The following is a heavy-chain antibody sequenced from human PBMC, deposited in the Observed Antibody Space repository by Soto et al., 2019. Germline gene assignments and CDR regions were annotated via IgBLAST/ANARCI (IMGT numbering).Heavy chain of an antibody. V-gene: IGHV3-72*01. Sequence: EGQLVQSGGGLVQPGGSLRLSCTASGFAFDDYYMDWVRQVPGKGLEWIGRTRDKPNNYAAEYVASVKGRFTISRDASKDSMYLQMNTVKTEDTAVYCCARDTGGSYDYWGQGALVIVSS. J-gene: IGHJ4*02. CDR1: GFAFDDYY. D-gene: IGHD1-26*01. CDR2: TRDKPNNYAA. CDR3: ARDTGGSYDY.